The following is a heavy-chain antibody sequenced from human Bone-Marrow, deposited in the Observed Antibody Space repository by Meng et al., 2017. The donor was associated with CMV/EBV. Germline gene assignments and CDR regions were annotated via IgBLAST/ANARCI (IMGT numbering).Heavy chain of an antibody. V-gene: IGHV4-4*07. Sequence: GSLRLSCTVSGGSISSYYWSWIRQPAGKGLEWIGRIYTSGSTYYNPSLKSRVTISVDTSKNQFSLKLSSVTAADTAVYYCARARAAFDIWGQGTMVTVSS. CDR1: GGSISSYY. J-gene: IGHJ3*02. CDR3: ARARAAFDI. CDR2: IYTSGST.